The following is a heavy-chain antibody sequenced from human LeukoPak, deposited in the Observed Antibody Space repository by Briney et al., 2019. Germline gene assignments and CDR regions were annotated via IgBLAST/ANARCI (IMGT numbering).Heavy chain of an antibody. CDR2: INPNSGST. J-gene: IGHJ4*02. V-gene: IGHV1-2*02. CDR1: GYTFTGHY. CDR3: ARDGYYYGSGSFVDY. D-gene: IGHD3-10*01. Sequence: ASVKVSCKASGYTFTGHYIHWVRQAPGQGLEWMGWINPNSGSTNYAQKLQGRVTMTRDTSISIAYMELTRLRSDDTAVFYCARDGYYYGSGSFVDYWGQGTLVTVSS.